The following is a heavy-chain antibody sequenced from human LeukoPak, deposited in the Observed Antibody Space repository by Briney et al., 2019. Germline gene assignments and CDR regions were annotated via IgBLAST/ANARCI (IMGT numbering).Heavy chain of an antibody. D-gene: IGHD1-26*01. CDR3: ARGRKGATRIYYMDV. CDR2: IDRSGVT. V-gene: IGHV3-53*01. Sequence: GGSLRLSCAASGFTVHSNYMSWVRQAPGKGLEWVSVIDRSGVTHYADSVKGRFTISRDNAKNSLYLQMNSLRAEDTAVYYCARGRKGATRIYYMDVWGKGTTVTVSS. CDR1: GFTVHSNY. J-gene: IGHJ6*03.